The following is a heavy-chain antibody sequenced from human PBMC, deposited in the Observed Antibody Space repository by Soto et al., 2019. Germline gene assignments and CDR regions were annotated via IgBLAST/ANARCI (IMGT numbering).Heavy chain of an antibody. V-gene: IGHV3-23*01. D-gene: IGHD5-12*01. Sequence: PGGSLRLSCAASGFTFSSYAMSWVRQAPGKGLEWVSVISTSGGSTYYADSVKGRFTISRDNSKNTLYLQMNSLRAEDTAVYYCAKDVGGYSGYAFDYWGQRTLVTVSS. CDR2: ISTSGGST. CDR3: AKDVGGYSGYAFDY. CDR1: GFTFSSYA. J-gene: IGHJ4*02.